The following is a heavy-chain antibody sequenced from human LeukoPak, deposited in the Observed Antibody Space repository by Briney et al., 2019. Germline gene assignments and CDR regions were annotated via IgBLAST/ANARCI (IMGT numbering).Heavy chain of an antibody. CDR2: IYYSGST. Sequence: EPSQTLSLTCTVSGGSISSGGYYWSWIRQHPGKGLEWIGYIYYSGSTYYNPSLKSRVTISVDTSKNQFSLKLSSVTAADTAVYYCARARLGYYTNGVCYGLDYWGQGTLVTVSS. D-gene: IGHD2-8*01. CDR1: GGSISSGGYY. CDR3: ARARLGYYTNGVCYGLDY. V-gene: IGHV4-31*03. J-gene: IGHJ4*02.